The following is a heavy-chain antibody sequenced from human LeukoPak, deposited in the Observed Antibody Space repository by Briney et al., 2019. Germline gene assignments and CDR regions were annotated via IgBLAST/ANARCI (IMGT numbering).Heavy chain of an antibody. CDR3: ARDRHNNNYDSRRPDY. CDR1: GFIFSSYS. Sequence: GGSLRLSCAASGFIFSSYSMNWVRQAPGKGLEWVSSISSSSTYIYYADSVKGRFTISRDNAKNSLYLQMNSLRAEDTAVYYCARDRHNNNYDSRRPDYWGQGTLVTVSS. J-gene: IGHJ4*02. V-gene: IGHV3-21*01. D-gene: IGHD3-22*01. CDR2: ISSSSTYI.